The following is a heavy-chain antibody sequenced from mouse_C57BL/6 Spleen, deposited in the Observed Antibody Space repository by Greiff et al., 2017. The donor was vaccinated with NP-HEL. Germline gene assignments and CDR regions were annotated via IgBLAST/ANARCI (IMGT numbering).Heavy chain of an antibody. V-gene: IGHV1-81*01. CDR3: AREDGTVVATEADY. CDR2: IYPRSGNT. Sequence: QVQLQQSGAELARPGASVKLSCKASGYTFTSYGISWVKQRTGQGLEWIGEIYPRSGNTYYNEKFKGKATLTADKSSSTAYMELRSLTSEDSAVYFCAREDGTVVATEADYWGQGTTLTVSS. J-gene: IGHJ2*01. CDR1: GYTFTSYG. D-gene: IGHD1-1*01.